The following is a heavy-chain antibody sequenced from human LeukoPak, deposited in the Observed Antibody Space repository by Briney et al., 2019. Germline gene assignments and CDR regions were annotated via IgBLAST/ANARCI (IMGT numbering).Heavy chain of an antibody. Sequence: GGSLRLSCAASGFTFSSYAMSWVRQAPGKGLEWVSYISSSSSTIYYADSVKGRFTISRDNAKSSLYLQMNSLRAEDAAVYYCAKGLYYDSSGTQGPWGQGTLVTVSS. J-gene: IGHJ5*02. V-gene: IGHV3-48*04. D-gene: IGHD3-22*01. CDR1: GFTFSSYA. CDR3: AKGLYYDSSGTQGP. CDR2: ISSSSSTI.